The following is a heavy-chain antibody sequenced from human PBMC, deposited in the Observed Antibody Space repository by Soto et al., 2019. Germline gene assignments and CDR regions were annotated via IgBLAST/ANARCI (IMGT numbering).Heavy chain of an antibody. Sequence: QVQLVQSGAEVKKPGSSVKVSCKASGGTFSSYAISWVRQAPGQGLEWMGGIIPIFGTANYAQKFQGRVTMNADESTSTAYMELRSLRSEDTAVYYCARGPFIYDSSGYLDYWGQGTLVPVSS. J-gene: IGHJ4*02. CDR3: ARGPFIYDSSGYLDY. CDR1: GGTFSSYA. V-gene: IGHV1-69*12. D-gene: IGHD3-22*01. CDR2: IIPIFGTA.